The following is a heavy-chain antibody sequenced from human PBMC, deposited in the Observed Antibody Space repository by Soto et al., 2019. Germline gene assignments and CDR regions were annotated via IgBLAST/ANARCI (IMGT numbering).Heavy chain of an antibody. CDR1: GYTFTSSD. J-gene: IGHJ6*03. CDR3: ARGEITIFGVVRSFMDV. CDR2: MNPNSGNT. D-gene: IGHD3-3*01. Sequence: ASVKVSCKASGYTFTSSDINWLRQATGQGLEWMGWMNPNSGNTGYAQKFQGRVTMTRNTSISTAYMELSSLRSEDTAVYYCARGEITIFGVVRSFMDVWGKGTTVTVSS. V-gene: IGHV1-8*01.